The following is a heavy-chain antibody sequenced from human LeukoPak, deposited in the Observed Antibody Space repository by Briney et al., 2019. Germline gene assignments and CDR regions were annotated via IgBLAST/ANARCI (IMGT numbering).Heavy chain of an antibody. D-gene: IGHD1-26*01. CDR3: AKDVRVGGGGMDV. CDR1: GFTFSTYA. CDR2: NSDSGGNT. J-gene: IGHJ6*02. Sequence: GGSLRLSCAASGFTFSTYAMTWVRQAPGRGLEWVSLNSDSGGNTYYADSVKGRSTISRDNSRHTLPLQMNSLRAEDTAVYYCAKDVRVGGGGMDVWGQGTPVTVSS. V-gene: IGHV3-23*01.